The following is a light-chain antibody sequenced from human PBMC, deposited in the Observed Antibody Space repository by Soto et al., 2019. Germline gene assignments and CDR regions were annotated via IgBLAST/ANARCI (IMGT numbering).Light chain of an antibody. V-gene: IGKV1-8*01. CDR1: QGISSY. CDR3: QQYYSYPPT. CDR2: AAS. J-gene: IGKJ1*01. Sequence: AIRMTQSPSSFSASTGDRVTITCRASQGISSYLAWYQQKPGKAPKLLIYAASTLQSGVPSRFSGSGSGTDFTLTISCLQSEDFATYYCQQYYSYPPTFXQGTKVDIK.